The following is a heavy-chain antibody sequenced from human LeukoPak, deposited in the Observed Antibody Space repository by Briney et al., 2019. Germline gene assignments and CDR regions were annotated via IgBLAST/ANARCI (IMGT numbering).Heavy chain of an antibody. J-gene: IGHJ3*02. D-gene: IGHD3-16*02. CDR3: ARRSPSIWGSCRYTSNAFDI. V-gene: IGHV4-34*01. CDR2: INHSGST. Sequence: SETLSLTCAVYGGSFSGYYWSWIRQPPGKGLEWIGEINHSGSTNYNPSLKSRVTISVDTSKNQFSLKLSSVTAADTAVYYCARRSPSIWGSCRYTSNAFDIWGQGTMVTVSS. CDR1: GGSFSGYY.